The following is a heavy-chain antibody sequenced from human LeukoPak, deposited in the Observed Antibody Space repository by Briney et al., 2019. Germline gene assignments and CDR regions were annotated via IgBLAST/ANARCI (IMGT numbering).Heavy chain of an antibody. CDR2: IYHDGRI. V-gene: IGHV4-38-2*02. Sequence: SETLSLTCTVSGYSITNGYYWGWIRQPPGKGLEWIGSIYHDGRIDYNPSLKSRVTISRDTSNDQFSLKLSSVTAADTAVYYCARSGSGYLRYYFDYWGQGTLVTVSS. D-gene: IGHD5-12*01. CDR1: GYSITNGYY. J-gene: IGHJ4*02. CDR3: ARSGSGYLRYYFDY.